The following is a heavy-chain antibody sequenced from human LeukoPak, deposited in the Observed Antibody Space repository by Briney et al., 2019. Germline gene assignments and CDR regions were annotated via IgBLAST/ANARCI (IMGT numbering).Heavy chain of an antibody. CDR1: GYSLNNYW. CDR2: VSPSGSNT. Sequence: GESLKISCKGSGYSLNNYWIGWVRQMPGRGLEWMGIVSPSGSNTRYSPSFQGQVTFSADNSIATAYLQWSSLKASDTAMYYCARLPRSGDSCYHFDFWGQGTLVTVSS. V-gene: IGHV5-51*01. J-gene: IGHJ4*02. D-gene: IGHD2-15*01. CDR3: ARLPRSGDSCYHFDF.